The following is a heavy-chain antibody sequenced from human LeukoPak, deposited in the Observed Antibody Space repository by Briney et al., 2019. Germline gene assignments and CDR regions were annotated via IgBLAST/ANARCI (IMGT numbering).Heavy chain of an antibody. CDR3: ARYLLNGDLDY. Sequence: PGGSLRLSCAASGFTVSSNYMSWVRQAPGKGLEWVSVIYSGGSTYYADSVKGRFTISRDNSKNTLYLQMNSLRAEDTAVYYCARYLLNGDLDYWGQGTLVTVSS. CDR2: IYSGGST. V-gene: IGHV3-53*01. D-gene: IGHD4-17*01. CDR1: GFTVSSNY. J-gene: IGHJ4*02.